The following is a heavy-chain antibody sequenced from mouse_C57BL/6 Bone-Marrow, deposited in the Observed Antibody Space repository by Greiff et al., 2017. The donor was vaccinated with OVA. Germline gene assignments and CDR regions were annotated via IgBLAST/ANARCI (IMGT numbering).Heavy chain of an antibody. CDR1: GYTFTDYE. CDR2: IDPETGGT. D-gene: IGHD2-5*01. J-gene: IGHJ4*01. V-gene: IGHV1-15*01. CDR3: TRSYSNYYAMDY. Sequence: QVQLQQSGAELVRPGASVTLSCKASGYTFTDYEMHWVKQTPVHGLEWIGAIDPETGGTAYNQKFKGKAILTADKSSSTAYLELLSLTSEDSAVYYCTRSYSNYYAMDYWGQGTAVTVTS.